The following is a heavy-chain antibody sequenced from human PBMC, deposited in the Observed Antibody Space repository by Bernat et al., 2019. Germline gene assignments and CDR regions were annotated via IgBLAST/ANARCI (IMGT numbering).Heavy chain of an antibody. CDR1: GYSFTSYW. CDR2: IYPGDSDT. Sequence: EVQLVQSGAEVKKPGESLKISCKGSGYSFTSYWIGWVRQMPGKGLEWMGIIYPGDSDTRYSPSFQGQVTISADKSISTAYLQWSSLKASDTAMYYCARRGFDCSGGSCYLATRNAFDIWGQGTMVTVSS. V-gene: IGHV5-51*01. CDR3: ARRGFDCSGGSCYLATRNAFDI. D-gene: IGHD2-15*01. J-gene: IGHJ3*02.